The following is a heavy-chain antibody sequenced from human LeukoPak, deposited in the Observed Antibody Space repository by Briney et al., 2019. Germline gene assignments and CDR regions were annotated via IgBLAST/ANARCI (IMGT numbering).Heavy chain of an antibody. J-gene: IGHJ3*02. CDR2: ISYDGSNK. D-gene: IGHD2-2*01. V-gene: IGHV3-30*04. CDR1: GFTFSSYA. Sequence: GRSLRLPCAASGFTFSSYAMHWVRQAPGKGLEWVAVISYDGSNKYYADSVKGRFTISRDNSKNTLYLQMNSLRAEDTAVYYCARDPSPTRAFDIWGQGTIVTVSS. CDR3: ARDPSPTRAFDI.